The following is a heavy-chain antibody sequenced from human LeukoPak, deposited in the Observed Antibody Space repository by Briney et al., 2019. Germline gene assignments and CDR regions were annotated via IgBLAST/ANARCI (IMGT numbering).Heavy chain of an antibody. Sequence: SETLSLTCTVSIGSINSSSYYWGWIRQPPGKGLEWIGRIYYSGSTYYNPSLKSRVTISVDTSKNQFSLKLSSVTAADTAVYYCARHSAHSSTNDAFDIWGQGTMVTVSS. CDR2: IYYSGST. CDR1: IGSINSSSYY. CDR3: ARHSAHSSTNDAFDI. V-gene: IGHV4-39*07. D-gene: IGHD6-13*01. J-gene: IGHJ3*02.